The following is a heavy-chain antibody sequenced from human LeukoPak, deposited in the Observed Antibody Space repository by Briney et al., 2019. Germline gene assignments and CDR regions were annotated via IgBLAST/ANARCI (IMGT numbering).Heavy chain of an antibody. CDR3: ARERIIGGYSYGIDY. CDR2: IYYSGST. CDR1: GGSISSYY. Sequence: PSETLSLTCTVSGGSISSYYWSWVRQPPGKGLEWIGYIYYSGSTNYNPSLKSRVTISVDTSKNQFSLKLSSVTAADTAVYYCARERIIGGYSYGIDYWGQGTLVTVSS. D-gene: IGHD5-18*01. J-gene: IGHJ4*02. V-gene: IGHV4-59*01.